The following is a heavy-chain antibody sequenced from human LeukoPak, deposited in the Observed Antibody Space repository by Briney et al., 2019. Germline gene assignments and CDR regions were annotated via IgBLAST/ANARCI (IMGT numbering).Heavy chain of an antibody. CDR3: AKKGDYGYYFDY. CDR1: GFTFDDYA. CDR2: ISWNSGSI. V-gene: IGHV3-9*01. J-gene: IGHJ4*02. Sequence: PGRSLRLSCAASGFTFDDYAMHWVRQAPGKGLEWVSGISWNSGSIGYADSVKGRFTISRDNSKNTLYLQINSLRAEDTAVYYCAKKGDYGYYFDYWGQGTLVTVSS. D-gene: IGHD4-17*01.